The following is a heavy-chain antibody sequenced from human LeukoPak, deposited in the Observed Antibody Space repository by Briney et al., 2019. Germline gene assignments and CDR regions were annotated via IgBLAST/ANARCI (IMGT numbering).Heavy chain of an antibody. D-gene: IGHD3-10*01. CDR1: DFTVSNNY. CDR3: ATTSGGYFDY. V-gene: IGHV3-53*01. J-gene: IGHJ4*02. Sequence: GGSLRLSCAASDFTVSNNYMSWVRQAPGKGLEPVSVLYSGGATYYADSVKGRFTISRDKSKNTLYLQMNSLRAEDTAVYYCATTSGGYFDYWGQGTLVTVSS. CDR2: LYSGGAT.